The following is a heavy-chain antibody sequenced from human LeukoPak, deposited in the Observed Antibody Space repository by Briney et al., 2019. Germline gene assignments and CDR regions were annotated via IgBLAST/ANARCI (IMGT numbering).Heavy chain of an antibody. CDR1: GGSISSYY. D-gene: IGHD3-10*01. CDR2: IYTSGST. J-gene: IGHJ5*02. V-gene: IGHV4-4*07. CDR3: ARHGGIGMVRGVKAWFDP. Sequence: SETLSLTCTVSGGSISSYYWSWIRQPAGKGLEWIGRIYTSGSTDYNPSLKSRVTISVDTSKNQFSLKLSSVTAADTAVYYCARHGGIGMVRGVKAWFDPWGQGTLVTASS.